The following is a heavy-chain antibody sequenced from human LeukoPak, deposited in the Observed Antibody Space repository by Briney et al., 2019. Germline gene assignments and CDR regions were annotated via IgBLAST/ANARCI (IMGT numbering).Heavy chain of an antibody. Sequence: GGSLRLSCAASGFTFSSYAMHWVRQAPGKGLEGVAVISYDGSNKYYADSVKGRFTISRDNSKNTLYLQMNSLRAEDTAVYYCAREDYGSLDYWGQGTLVTVSS. J-gene: IGHJ4*02. V-gene: IGHV3-30-3*01. D-gene: IGHD4-17*01. CDR3: AREDYGSLDY. CDR1: GFTFSSYA. CDR2: ISYDGSNK.